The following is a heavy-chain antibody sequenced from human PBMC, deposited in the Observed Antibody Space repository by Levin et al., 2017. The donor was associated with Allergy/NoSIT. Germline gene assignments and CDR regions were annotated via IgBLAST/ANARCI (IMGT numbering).Heavy chain of an antibody. J-gene: IGHJ4*02. CDR3: ARPHLSGYYFDY. D-gene: IGHD3-10*01. V-gene: IGHV1-69*13. CDR1: GGTFSSYA. CDR2: IIPIFGTA. Sequence: SVKVSCKASGGTFSSYAISWVRQAPGQGLEWMGGIIPIFGTANYAQKFQGRVTITADESTSTAYMELSSLRSEDTAVYYCARPHLSGYYFDYWGQGTLVTVSS.